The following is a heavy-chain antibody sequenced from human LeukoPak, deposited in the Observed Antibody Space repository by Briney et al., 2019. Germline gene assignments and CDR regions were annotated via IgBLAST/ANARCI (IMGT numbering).Heavy chain of an antibody. V-gene: IGHV3-23*01. CDR1: GFTFNSYA. Sequence: GGSLRLSCAASGFTFNSYAMSWVRQAPGKGLEWVSSISGSGGSTYYADSAKGRFTISRDDSKNTLYLQMNSLRAEDTAVYYCVKRAEDSSGYYLYYFDYWGQGTLVTVSS. CDR2: ISGSGGST. CDR3: VKRAEDSSGYYLYYFDY. J-gene: IGHJ4*02. D-gene: IGHD3-22*01.